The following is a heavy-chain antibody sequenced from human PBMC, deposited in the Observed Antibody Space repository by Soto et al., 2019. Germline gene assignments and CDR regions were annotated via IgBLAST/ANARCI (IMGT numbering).Heavy chain of an antibody. J-gene: IGHJ6*02. D-gene: IGHD5-12*01. Sequence: GGSLRLSCAASGFTFSSYAMHWVRQAPGKGLEWVAVISYDGSNKYYADSVKGRFTISRDNSKNTLYLQMNSLRAEDTAVYYCARVRVAWTVYYYYGMDVWGQGTKVTVSS. CDR2: ISYDGSNK. CDR3: ARVRVAWTVYYYYGMDV. CDR1: GFTFSSYA. V-gene: IGHV3-30-3*01.